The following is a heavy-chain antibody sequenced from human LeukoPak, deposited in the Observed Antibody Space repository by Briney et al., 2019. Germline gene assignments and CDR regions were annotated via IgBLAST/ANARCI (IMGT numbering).Heavy chain of an antibody. J-gene: IGHJ6*03. Sequence: SVKVSCKASGGTFSSYAISWVRQAPGQGPEWMGGIIPIFGTANYAQKFQGRVTITADESTSTAYMELSSLRSEDTAVYYCARDLRRYYYYYMDVWGKGTTVTISS. CDR2: IIPIFGTA. V-gene: IGHV1-69*13. CDR3: ARDLRRYYYYYMDV. CDR1: GGTFSSYA.